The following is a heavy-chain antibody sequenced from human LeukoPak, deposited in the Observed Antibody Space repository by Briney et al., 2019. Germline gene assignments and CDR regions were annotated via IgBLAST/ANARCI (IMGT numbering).Heavy chain of an antibody. CDR2: IYHSGST. CDR3: ARVTSGYPDY. Sequence: SETLSLTCTVSGGSISSGGYYWSWIRQPPGKGLEWIGYIYHSGSTYYNPSLKSRVTISVDRSKNQFSLKLSSVTAADTAVYYCARVTSGYPDYWGQGTLVTVSS. CDR1: GGSISSGGYY. J-gene: IGHJ4*02. V-gene: IGHV4-30-2*01. D-gene: IGHD3-22*01.